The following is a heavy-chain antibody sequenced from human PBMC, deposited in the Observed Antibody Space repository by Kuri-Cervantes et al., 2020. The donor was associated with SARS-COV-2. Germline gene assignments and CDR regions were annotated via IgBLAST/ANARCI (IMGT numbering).Heavy chain of an antibody. CDR2: IYYSGST. V-gene: IGHV4-59*12. D-gene: IGHD5-18*01. J-gene: IGHJ2*01. Sequence: SETLSLTCTVSGGSISSYYWSWIRQPPGQGLEWLGYIYYSGSTKYNPSLVSRVTISLDTSRNQFSLKLSSVTAADTAVYYCARTARHFDLWGRGTLVTVSS. CDR1: GGSISSYY. CDR3: ARTARHFDL.